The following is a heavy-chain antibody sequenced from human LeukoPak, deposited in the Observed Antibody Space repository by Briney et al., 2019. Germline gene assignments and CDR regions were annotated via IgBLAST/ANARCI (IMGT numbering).Heavy chain of an antibody. CDR3: APEAYCSGGSCYSGGFDY. V-gene: IGHV1-2*02. Sequence: TSVKVSCKASGYTFTGYYMHWVRQAPGQGLEWMGWINPNSGGTNYAQKFQGRVTMTRDTSISTAYMELRRLRSDDTAVYYCAPEAYCSGGSCYSGGFDYWGQGTLVTVSS. J-gene: IGHJ4*02. CDR2: INPNSGGT. D-gene: IGHD2-15*01. CDR1: GYTFTGYY.